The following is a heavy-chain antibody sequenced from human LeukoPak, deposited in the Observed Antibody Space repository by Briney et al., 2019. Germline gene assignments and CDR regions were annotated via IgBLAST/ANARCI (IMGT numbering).Heavy chain of an antibody. J-gene: IGHJ4*02. Sequence: SETLSLTCTVSGGSISSGGYYWSWIRQHPGKGLEWIGYIYYSGSTYYNPSLKSRVTISVDTSKNQFSLKLSSVTAADTAVYYCATRRFWSGLYWGQGTLVTVSS. CDR2: IYYSGST. CDR1: GGSISSGGYY. CDR3: ATRRFWSGLY. V-gene: IGHV4-31*03. D-gene: IGHD3-3*01.